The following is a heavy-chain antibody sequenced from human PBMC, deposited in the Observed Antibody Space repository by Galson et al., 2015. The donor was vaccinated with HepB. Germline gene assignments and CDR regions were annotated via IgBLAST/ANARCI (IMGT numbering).Heavy chain of an antibody. CDR1: GYSFSNFW. V-gene: IGHV5-51*01. J-gene: IGHJ6*02. CDR3: ARGVGGQRGXMDV. D-gene: IGHD3-16*01. Sequence: SGAEVKKPGESLKISCKGFGYSFSNFWIGWVRQMPGKGLEWMGIIYPGDSDTRYSPSFQGQVSISADKSISTAFLQWSSLKGSDTAVYYCARGVGGQRGXMDVWGQGTTVIVSS. CDR2: IYPGDSDT.